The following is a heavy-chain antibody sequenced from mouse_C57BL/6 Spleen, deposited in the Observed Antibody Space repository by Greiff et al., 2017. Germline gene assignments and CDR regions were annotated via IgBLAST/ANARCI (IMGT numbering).Heavy chain of an antibody. J-gene: IGHJ2*01. CDR3: ARSRYGGSYETETDYFDY. CDR1: GYTFTSYW. D-gene: IGHD1-1*01. V-gene: IGHV1-53*01. Sequence: VQLQQPGTELVKPGASVKLSCKASGYTFTSYWMHWVKQRPGQGLEWIGNINPSNGGTNYNEKFKSKATLTVDKSSSTTYMQLSSLTSEDSAVYYCARSRYGGSYETETDYFDYWGQGTTLTVSS. CDR2: INPSNGGT.